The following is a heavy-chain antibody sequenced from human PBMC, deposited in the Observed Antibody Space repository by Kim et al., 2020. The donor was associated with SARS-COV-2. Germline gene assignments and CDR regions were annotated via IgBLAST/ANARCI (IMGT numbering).Heavy chain of an antibody. CDR3: ARENVDYVLGTYRYFDC. J-gene: IGHJ4*01. CDR1: GFTFSDYN. Sequence: GGSLRLSCAASGFTFSDYNMNWVRQAPGKGLEWVSSISSSSSYIYYADSVKGRFTISRDNGKNTLYLQVNSLRAEDTAVYYCARENVDYVLGTYRYFDC. CDR2: ISSSSSYI. D-gene: IGHD3-16*02. V-gene: IGHV3-21*01.